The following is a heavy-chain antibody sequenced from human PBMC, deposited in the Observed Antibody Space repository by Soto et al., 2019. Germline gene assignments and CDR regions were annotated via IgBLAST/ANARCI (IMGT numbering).Heavy chain of an antibody. J-gene: IGHJ6*02. CDR3: ARGDCTNGVCYRYYYYGMDV. CDR2: IYSGGST. D-gene: IGHD2-8*01. Sequence: GGSLRLSCAASGSTVSSNYMSWVRQAPGKGLEWVSVIYSGGSTYYADSVKGRFTISRDNSKNTLYLQMNSLRAEDTAVYYCARGDCTNGVCYRYYYYGMDVWGQGTTVTVSS. CDR1: GSTVSSNY. V-gene: IGHV3-53*01.